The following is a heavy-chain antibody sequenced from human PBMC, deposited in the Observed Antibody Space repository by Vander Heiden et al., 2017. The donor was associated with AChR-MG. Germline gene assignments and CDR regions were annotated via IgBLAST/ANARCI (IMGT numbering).Heavy chain of an antibody. CDR3: ARGGSSSSEGSYYYGMDV. CDR2: IIPSLGIA. J-gene: IGHJ6*02. V-gene: IGHV1-69*02. D-gene: IGHD6-6*01. CDR1: GGTFSRYT. Sequence: QVQLVQSGAEVKKPGSSVKVSCKASGGTFSRYTISWVRQAPGQGLEWMGRIIPSLGIANYAQKFQGRVTITADKPTSTAYMELSSLRSEDTAVYYCARGGSSSSEGSYYYGMDVWGQGTTVTVSS.